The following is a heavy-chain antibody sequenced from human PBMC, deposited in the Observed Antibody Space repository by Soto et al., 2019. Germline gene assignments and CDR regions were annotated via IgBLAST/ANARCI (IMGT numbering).Heavy chain of an antibody. J-gene: IGHJ4*02. D-gene: IGHD2-15*01. V-gene: IGHV4-30-2*01. CDR2: IYHSGST. Sequence: PSETLSLTCAVSGGSISSGGYSWSWIRQPPGKGLEWIGYIYHSGSTYYNPSLKSRVTISVDRSKNQFSLKLSSVTAADTAVYYCARAVLGYCSGGSCGVGYFDYWGQGTLVTVSS. CDR3: ARAVLGYCSGGSCGVGYFDY. CDR1: GGSISSGGYS.